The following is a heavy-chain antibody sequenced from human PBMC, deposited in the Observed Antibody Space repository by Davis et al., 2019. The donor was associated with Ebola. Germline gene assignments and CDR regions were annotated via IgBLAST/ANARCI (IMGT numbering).Heavy chain of an antibody. J-gene: IGHJ4*02. Sequence: SETLSLTCTVSGGSISSYYWSWIRQPPGKGLEWIGYIYYSGSTYYNPSLKSRVTISVDTSKNQFSLKLSSVTAADTAVYYCARGVVVTAINFDYWGQGTLVTVSS. CDR2: IYYSGST. D-gene: IGHD2-21*02. V-gene: IGHV4-59*08. CDR1: GGSISSYY. CDR3: ARGVVVTAINFDY.